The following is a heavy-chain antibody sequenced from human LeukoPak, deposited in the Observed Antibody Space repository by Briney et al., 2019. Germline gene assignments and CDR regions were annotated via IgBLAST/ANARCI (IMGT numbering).Heavy chain of an antibody. V-gene: IGHV1-2*02. Sequence: ASVKVSCQASGYTLTGYYIHWVRQAPGQGLDWMGWINPKNGGTNYAQKFQGRVTMTRDMSISTAYMELNRLTSDDTAVYYCARDKYTGYETFDYWGQGTPVTVSS. CDR2: INPKNGGT. CDR1: GYTLTGYY. D-gene: IGHD5-12*01. J-gene: IGHJ4*02. CDR3: ARDKYTGYETFDY.